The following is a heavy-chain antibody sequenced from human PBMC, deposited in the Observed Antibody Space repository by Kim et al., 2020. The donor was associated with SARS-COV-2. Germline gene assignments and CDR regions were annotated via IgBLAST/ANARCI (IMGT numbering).Heavy chain of an antibody. CDR2: IKQDGSEK. CDR3: ARERGANGDYPVDV. V-gene: IGHV3-7*01. Sequence: GGSLRLSCAASGFTFSTYWMSWVRQAPGRGLEWVANIKQDGSEKYYVDSVKGRFTISRDNAKNSLYLQMNSLRAGDTAVYYCARERGANGDYPVDVWGQGTTVTVSS. CDR1: GFTFSTYW. J-gene: IGHJ6*02. D-gene: IGHD4-17*01.